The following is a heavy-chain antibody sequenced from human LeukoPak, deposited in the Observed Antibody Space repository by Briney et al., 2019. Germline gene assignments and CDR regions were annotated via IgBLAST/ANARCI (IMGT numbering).Heavy chain of an antibody. V-gene: IGHV4-59*01. Sequence: SETLSLTCTVSGSSISSYYWSWIRQPPGKGLEWIGYIYYSGSTNYNPSLKSRVTISVDTSKNQFSLKLSSVTAADTAVYYCAREDGSGSLGIDYWGQGTLVTVSS. CDR1: GSSISSYY. J-gene: IGHJ4*02. CDR3: AREDGSGSLGIDY. CDR2: IYYSGST. D-gene: IGHD3-10*01.